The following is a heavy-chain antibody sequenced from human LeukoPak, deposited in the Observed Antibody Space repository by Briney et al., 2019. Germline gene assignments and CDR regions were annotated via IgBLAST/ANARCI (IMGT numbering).Heavy chain of an antibody. CDR1: GGSISSYY. Sequence: SETLSLTCTVSGGSISSYYWSWIRQPPGKGLEWIGYIYYSGSTNYNPSLKSRVTISVDTSKNQFSLKLSSVTAADTAVYYCAGVGGLWVRGVTSGRDYYYMDVWGKGTTVTISS. D-gene: IGHD3-10*01. J-gene: IGHJ6*03. V-gene: IGHV4-59*01. CDR3: AGVGGLWVRGVTSGRDYYYMDV. CDR2: IYYSGST.